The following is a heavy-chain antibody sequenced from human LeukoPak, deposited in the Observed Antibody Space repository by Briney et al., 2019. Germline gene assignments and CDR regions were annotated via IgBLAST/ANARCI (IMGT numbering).Heavy chain of an antibody. CDR3: ARDRTGEAGMAAFDY. J-gene: IGHJ4*02. CDR1: GFTFSTYS. D-gene: IGHD3-10*01. CDR2: ISSTSSYI. Sequence: GGSLRLSRAASGFTFSTYSMNWVRQAPGKGLEWVSSISSTSSYIYYADSVKGRFTISRDNAKNSLYLQMNSLRVEDTAVYYCARDRTGEAGMAAFDYWGQGTLVTVSS. V-gene: IGHV3-21*01.